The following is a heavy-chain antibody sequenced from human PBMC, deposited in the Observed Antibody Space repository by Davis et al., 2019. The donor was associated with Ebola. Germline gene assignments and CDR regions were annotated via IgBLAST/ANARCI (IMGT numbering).Heavy chain of an antibody. CDR2: IWYDGSNK. CDR3: AREVDGMDV. V-gene: IGHV3-33*01. CDR1: GFTFSSYG. D-gene: IGHD1-26*01. J-gene: IGHJ6*04. Sequence: PGGSLRLSCAASGFTFSSYGMHWVRQAPGKGLEWVAVIWYDGSNKYYADSVKGRFTISRDNSKNMVYLQMNNLRAEDTAVYYCAREVDGMDVWGKGTMVTVSS.